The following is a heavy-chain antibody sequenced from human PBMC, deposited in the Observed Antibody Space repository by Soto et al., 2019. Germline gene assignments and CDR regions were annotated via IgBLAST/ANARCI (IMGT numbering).Heavy chain of an antibody. D-gene: IGHD6-13*01. V-gene: IGHV1-46*01. CDR3: ARVSSWSCFDY. J-gene: IGHJ4*02. Sequence: QVQLVQSGAEVKKPGASVKVSCKASGYTFTSYYMHWVRQAPGQGLEWMGIINPSGGSTSYAQKCQGRGTMTRDTSTSTVYMELSSLRSEDTAVYYCARVSSWSCFDYWGQGTLVTVSS. CDR1: GYTFTSYY. CDR2: INPSGGST.